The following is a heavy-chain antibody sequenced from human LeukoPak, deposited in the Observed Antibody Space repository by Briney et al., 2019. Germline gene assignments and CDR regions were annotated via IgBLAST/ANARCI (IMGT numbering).Heavy chain of an antibody. V-gene: IGHV4-59*08. J-gene: IGHJ4*02. CDR3: ATYTRHCSGGTCYSIDY. D-gene: IGHD2-15*01. CDR2: VYYDGST. CDR1: GDSIRRYH. Sequence: SETLSLTCTVSGDSIRRYHWTWIRQPPGRRLQWIGYVYYDGSTNYNPSLMSRVTISLDTSNKQFSLKLRSVTAADTAIYYCATYTRHCSGGTCYSIDYWGPGTLVTVSS.